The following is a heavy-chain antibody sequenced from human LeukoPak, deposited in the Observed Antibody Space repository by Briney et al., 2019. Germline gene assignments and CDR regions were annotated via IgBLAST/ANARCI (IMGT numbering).Heavy chain of an antibody. CDR2: IKSKTDGGTT. V-gene: IGHV3-15*01. D-gene: IGHD6-19*01. J-gene: IGHJ4*02. CDR3: TTRLDLAVAGTFDY. CDR1: GFTVSSNY. Sequence: GGSLRLSCAASGFTVSSNYMSWVRQAPGKGLEWVGRIKSKTDGGTTDYAAPVKGGFTISRDDSKNTLYLQMNSLKTEDTAVYYCTTRLDLAVAGTFDYWAQGTLVTVSS.